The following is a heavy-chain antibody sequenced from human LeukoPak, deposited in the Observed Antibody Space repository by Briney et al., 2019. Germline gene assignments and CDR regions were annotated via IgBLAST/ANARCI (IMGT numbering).Heavy chain of an antibody. CDR2: ISYDGSNK. CDR1: GFTFSSYA. Sequence: GGSLRLSCAASGFTFSSYAMHWVRQAPGKGLEWVAVISYDGSNKYYADALKGRFTISRDNSKNTLYLQMTSLRAEDTAVYYCARVDWADAFDIWGQGTMVTVSS. CDR3: ARVDWADAFDI. J-gene: IGHJ3*02. V-gene: IGHV3-30-3*01. D-gene: IGHD2-2*03.